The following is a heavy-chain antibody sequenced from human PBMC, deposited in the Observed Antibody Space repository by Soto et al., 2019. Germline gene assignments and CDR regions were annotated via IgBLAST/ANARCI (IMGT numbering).Heavy chain of an antibody. J-gene: IGHJ4*02. CDR1: GFTFSSYW. V-gene: IGHV3-74*01. Sequence: EGSLRLSCAASGFTFSSYWMHWVRQAPGKGLVWVSRINSDGSSTSYADSVKGRFTISRDNDKNTLYLQMNSLRAEDTAVYYCARGPGYYDSSGHSDYWGQGTLVTVSS. CDR2: INSDGSST. CDR3: ARGPGYYDSSGHSDY. D-gene: IGHD3-22*01.